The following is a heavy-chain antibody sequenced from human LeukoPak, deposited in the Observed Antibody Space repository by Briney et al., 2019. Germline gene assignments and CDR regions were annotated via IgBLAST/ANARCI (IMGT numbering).Heavy chain of an antibody. CDR2: KYARGSS. Sequence: ASETLSLTCTVSGGSISNYYGSWLRQPGGKALEWIGRKYARGSSNYNPPVQSRVTMSVDTSKNQFSLKLRSVTAADTAVYYCTRGRYCTADICTGGDSFDIWGQGTMVSVSP. D-gene: IGHD2-8*02. J-gene: IGHJ3*02. V-gene: IGHV4-4*07. CDR3: TRGRYCTADICTGGDSFDI. CDR1: GGSISNYY.